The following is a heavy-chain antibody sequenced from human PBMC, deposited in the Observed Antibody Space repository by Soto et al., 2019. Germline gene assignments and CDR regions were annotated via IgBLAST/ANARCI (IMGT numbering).Heavy chain of an antibody. CDR3: VRDFHGSSGYGPFDY. J-gene: IGHJ4*02. V-gene: IGHV3-7*03. CDR2: IKQDGSEN. Sequence: PGGSLRLSCAASGFTFSSYWMSWVRQAPGKGLEWVANIKQDGSENYYVDSVRGRFTISRDNAKNSLYLQMNSLRAEDTAVYYCVRDFHGSSGYGPFDYWGQGSLVTVSS. CDR1: GFTFSSYW. D-gene: IGHD5-18*01.